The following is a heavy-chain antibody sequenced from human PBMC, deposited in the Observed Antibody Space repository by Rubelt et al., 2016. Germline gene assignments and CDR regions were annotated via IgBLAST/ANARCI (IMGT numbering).Heavy chain of an antibody. CDR1: GGTFSSYA. CDR2: IIPIFGTA. V-gene: IGHV1-69*06. D-gene: IGHD1-1*01. CDR3: AKTGTWYYFDY. J-gene: IGHJ4*02. Sequence: QVQLVQSGAEVKKPGSSVKVSCKASGGTFSSYAISWVRQAPGQGLEWMGGIIPIFGTANYAQKFQGRVTMTRDTSTSTVYVELSSLRSEDTAVYYCAKTGTWYYFDYWGQGTLVTVSS.